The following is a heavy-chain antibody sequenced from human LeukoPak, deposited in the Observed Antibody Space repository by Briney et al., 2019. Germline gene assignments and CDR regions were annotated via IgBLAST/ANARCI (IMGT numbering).Heavy chain of an antibody. D-gene: IGHD3/OR15-3a*01. CDR3: ARGGGRLGLVRRYYFDY. J-gene: IGHJ4*02. Sequence: GGSLRLSCAASGFTFSSYAMHWVRQAPGKGLEWVAFIRSDGSNKSYADSVKGRFTISRDNSKNTLYLQMNSLRTEDTAVYYCARGGGRLGLVRRYYFDYWGQGTLVTVSS. CDR1: GFTFSSYA. CDR2: IRSDGSNK. V-gene: IGHV3-30*02.